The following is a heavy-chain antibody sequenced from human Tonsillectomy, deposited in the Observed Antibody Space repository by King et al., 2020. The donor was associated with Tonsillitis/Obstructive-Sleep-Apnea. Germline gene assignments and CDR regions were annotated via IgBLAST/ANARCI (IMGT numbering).Heavy chain of an antibody. V-gene: IGHV3-23*04. D-gene: IGHD3-22*01. CDR2: ISGSGGST. Sequence: VQLVESGGGLVQPGGSLRLSCAASGFTFSSYAMTWVRQAPGKGLEWVSTISGSGGSTYYADSVKGRFTISRDNSKNTLYLQMNRLRAEDTAVYYCARLYYYESSGYHYYFDYWGQGTLVTVSS. J-gene: IGHJ4*02. CDR3: ARLYYYESSGYHYYFDY. CDR1: GFTFSSYA.